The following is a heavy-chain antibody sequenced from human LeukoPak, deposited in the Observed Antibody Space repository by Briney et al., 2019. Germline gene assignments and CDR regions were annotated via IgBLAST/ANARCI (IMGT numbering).Heavy chain of an antibody. CDR2: ISSSGSTI. CDR1: GFSFITHA. CDR3: ARVSYGDYGYAFDI. V-gene: IGHV3-48*03. D-gene: IGHD4-17*01. Sequence: PGGSLRLSCAASGFSFITHAMNWVRQAPGKGLEWVAYISSSGSTIYYADSVKGRFTISRDNAKNSLYLQMNSLRAEDTAVYYCARVSYGDYGYAFDIWGQGTMVTVSS. J-gene: IGHJ3*02.